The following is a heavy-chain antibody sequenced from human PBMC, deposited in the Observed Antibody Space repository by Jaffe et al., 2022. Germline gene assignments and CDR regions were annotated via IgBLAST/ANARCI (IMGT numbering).Heavy chain of an antibody. Sequence: EVQLVESGGGLVQPGGSLRLSCAASGFTFSSYEMNWVRQAPGKGLEWVSYIRSSGSTIYYADSVKGRFTISRDNAKNSLYLQMNSLRAEDTAVYYCARERYCSATSCYPATDYFDYWGQGTLVTVSS. D-gene: IGHD2-15*01. J-gene: IGHJ4*02. V-gene: IGHV3-48*03. CDR2: IRSSGSTI. CDR1: GFTFSSYE. CDR3: ARERYCSATSCYPATDYFDY.